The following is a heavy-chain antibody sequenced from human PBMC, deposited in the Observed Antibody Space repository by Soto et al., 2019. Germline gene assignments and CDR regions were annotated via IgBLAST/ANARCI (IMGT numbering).Heavy chain of an antibody. Sequence: ASVKVSCKASGDTFTSYAMHWVRQAPGQRLEWMGWINPVHGIANYAQKFQGRVTITADKSTSTAYMELSSLRAEDTAVYYCAHMYYYDSSGSDYWGQGTPVTVFS. V-gene: IGHV1-3*01. D-gene: IGHD3-22*01. CDR3: AHMYYYDSSGSDY. CDR1: GDTFTSYA. J-gene: IGHJ4*02. CDR2: INPVHGIA.